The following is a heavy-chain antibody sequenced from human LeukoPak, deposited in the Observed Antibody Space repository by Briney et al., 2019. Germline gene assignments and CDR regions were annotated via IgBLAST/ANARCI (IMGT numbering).Heavy chain of an antibody. CDR3: ARHGSFPAATYNWFDP. Sequence: SESLSLTCTVSGGSISSYYWSWIQQPPGKGLEWSGYIYTSGTTNYNPSLKSRVTISVDTSKNQFSLKLSSVTAADTAVYYCARHGSFPAATYNWFDPWGQGTLVTVSS. J-gene: IGHJ5*02. V-gene: IGHV4-4*09. CDR2: IYTSGTT. CDR1: GGSISSYY. D-gene: IGHD2-2*01.